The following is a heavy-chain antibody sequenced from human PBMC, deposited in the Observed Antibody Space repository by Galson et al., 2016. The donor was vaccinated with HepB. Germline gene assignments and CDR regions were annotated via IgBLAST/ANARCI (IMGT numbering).Heavy chain of an antibody. Sequence: ALRLCCAASGFTFSHASMNCVRQAPGKGLEWLSYISSSGTTIYYADSVKGRFTISRDNAKNTLYLQMNSLRAEDTAVYYCARDPSYYSGMDVWGQGTTVTVSS. CDR2: ISSSGTTI. CDR3: ARDPSYYSGMDV. CDR1: GFTFSHAS. V-gene: IGHV3-48*04. J-gene: IGHJ6*02.